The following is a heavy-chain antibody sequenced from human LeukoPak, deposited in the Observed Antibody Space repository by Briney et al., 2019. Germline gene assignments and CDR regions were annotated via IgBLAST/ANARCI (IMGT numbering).Heavy chain of an antibody. CDR3: AKPLNPIAVAGTDY. Sequence: GGSLRLSCAAPGFTFNNYAMNWVRQAPGKGLEWVSAISGSGGSTYYADSVKRRFTISRDNSKNTLYLQMNSLRAEDTAVYYCAKPLNPIAVAGTDYWGQGTLVTVSS. J-gene: IGHJ4*02. CDR1: GFTFNNYA. V-gene: IGHV3-23*01. CDR2: ISGSGGST. D-gene: IGHD6-19*01.